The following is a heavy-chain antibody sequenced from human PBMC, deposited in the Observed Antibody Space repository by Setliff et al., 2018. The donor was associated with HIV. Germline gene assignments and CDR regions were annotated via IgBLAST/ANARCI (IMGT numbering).Heavy chain of an antibody. CDR2: ISSSSSYT. CDR1: GFTFSDYY. CDR3: VKGVEYGDYGSDY. J-gene: IGHJ4*02. D-gene: IGHD4-17*01. Sequence: GGSLRLSCAASGFTFSDYYMSWIRQAPGKGLEWVSYISSSSSYTNYADSVKGRFTISRDNSKNSLYLQMNSLRTEDTALYYCVKGVEYGDYGSDYWGQGTLVTVSS. V-gene: IGHV3-11*03.